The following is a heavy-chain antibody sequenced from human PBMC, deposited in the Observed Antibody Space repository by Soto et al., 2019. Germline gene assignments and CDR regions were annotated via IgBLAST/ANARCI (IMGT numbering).Heavy chain of an antibody. V-gene: IGHV3-33*01. CDR2: IWYDGSNK. Sequence: GGSLRLSCAASGFTFSSYGMHWVRQAPGKGLEWVAVIWYDGSNKYYADSVKGRFTISGDNSKNTLYLQMNSLRAEDTAVYYCARDSRPFYDYGDFGYYYYGMDVWGQGTTVTVSS. J-gene: IGHJ6*02. CDR1: GFTFSSYG. D-gene: IGHD4-17*01. CDR3: ARDSRPFYDYGDFGYYYYGMDV.